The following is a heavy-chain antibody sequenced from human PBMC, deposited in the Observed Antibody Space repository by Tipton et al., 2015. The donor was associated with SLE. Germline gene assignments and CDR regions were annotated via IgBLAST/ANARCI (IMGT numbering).Heavy chain of an antibody. CDR2: ISHSGGST. D-gene: IGHD7-27*01. J-gene: IGHJ4*02. CDR3: AKGGTGKFDY. CDR1: GFNFSPYT. Sequence: SLRLSCVASGFNFSPYTMHWVRQAPGKGLQWVSDISHSGGSTYYADSVKGRFTISRDNSKNTLYLQMNSLRAEDTAVYYCAKGGTGKFDYWGQGTLVTVSS. V-gene: IGHV3-23*01.